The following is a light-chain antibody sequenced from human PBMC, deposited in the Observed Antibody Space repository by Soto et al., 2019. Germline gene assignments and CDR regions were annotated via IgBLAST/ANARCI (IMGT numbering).Light chain of an antibody. Sequence: QSVLTQPPSVSGAPGQRVTISCNGSKSNIGADYGVHWYQQLPGTAPKVLIYSNTNRPSGVPERFSASKSGTSASLAITGLQIEDESDYYCQSYDSRLRGLVSGVGTQLTVL. CDR2: SNT. J-gene: IGLJ2*01. CDR1: KSNIGADYG. V-gene: IGLV1-40*01. CDR3: QSYDSRLRGLV.